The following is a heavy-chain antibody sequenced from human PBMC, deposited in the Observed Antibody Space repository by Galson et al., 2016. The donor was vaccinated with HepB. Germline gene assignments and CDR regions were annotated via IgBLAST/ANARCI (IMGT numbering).Heavy chain of an antibody. D-gene: IGHD3-3*01. CDR1: GFPFSIYA. CDR2: ISASGGST. CDR3: AKTPRFPEWAEWYFDL. V-gene: IGHV3-23*01. J-gene: IGHJ2*01. Sequence: SLRLSCAASGFPFSIYAMSWVRQAPGRGLEWVSVISASGGSTFYADSVKGRFTISRDNSKSTLFLQMNSLRAEDTAVYYCAKTPRFPEWAEWYFDLWGRGTLVTVSS.